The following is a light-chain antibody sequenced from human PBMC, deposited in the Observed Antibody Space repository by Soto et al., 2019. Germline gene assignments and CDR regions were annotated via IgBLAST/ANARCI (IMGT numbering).Light chain of an antibody. CDR1: QSLSTH. CDR2: DAS. Sequence: EIVMTQSPATLSVSPGDRATLSCCATQSLSTHLAWYQQKPGQAPRLLIYDASPKSTGIPARFSGSGSGTASTLTISSLLSVDFAVYYCQQYHIWPPWTFGQGNKVVS. V-gene: IGKV3-15*01. CDR3: QQYHIWPPWT. J-gene: IGKJ1*01.